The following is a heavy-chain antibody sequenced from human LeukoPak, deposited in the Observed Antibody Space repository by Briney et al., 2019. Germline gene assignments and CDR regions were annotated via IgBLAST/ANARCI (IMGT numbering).Heavy chain of an antibody. CDR3: ARLQNPYCSGGSCYLTPYFDY. J-gene: IGHJ4*02. V-gene: IGHV4-59*01. CDR1: GGSISSYY. D-gene: IGHD2-15*01. Sequence: PSETLSLTCTVSGGSISSYYWSWIRQPPGKGLEWIGYIYYSGSTNYNPSLKSRVTISVDTSKNQFSLKLSSVTAADTAVYYCARLQNPYCSGGSCYLTPYFDYWGQGTLVTVSS. CDR2: IYYSGST.